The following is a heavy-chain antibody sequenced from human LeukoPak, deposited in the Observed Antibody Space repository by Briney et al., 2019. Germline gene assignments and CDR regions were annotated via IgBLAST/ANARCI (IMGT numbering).Heavy chain of an antibody. J-gene: IGHJ4*02. D-gene: IGHD3-22*01. CDR2: ISSSSSYI. CDR1: GFTFSSYS. CDR3: ARAYDSSGYYGPGPFDYFDY. Sequence: GGSLRLSCAASGFTFSSYSMNWVRQAPGKGLEWVSSISSSSSYIYYADSVKGRFTISRDNAKNSLYLQMNSLRAEDTAVYYCARAYDSSGYYGPGPFDYFDYWGQGTLVTVSS. V-gene: IGHV3-21*01.